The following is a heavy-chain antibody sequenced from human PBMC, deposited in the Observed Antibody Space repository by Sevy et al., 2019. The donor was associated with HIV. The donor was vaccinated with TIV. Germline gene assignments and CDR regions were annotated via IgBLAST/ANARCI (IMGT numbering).Heavy chain of an antibody. V-gene: IGHV3-7*01. Sequence: GGSLRLSCAASGFTFSPDWMTWVRQAPGKGLEWVDNIRPDGSDKYYVDSVKGRFNISRDNAKNSLYLQMNSLRADDTAMYYCARGVGLDCWGQGALVTVSS. CDR1: GFTFSPDW. CDR3: ARGVGLDC. CDR2: IRPDGSDK. J-gene: IGHJ4*02. D-gene: IGHD1-26*01.